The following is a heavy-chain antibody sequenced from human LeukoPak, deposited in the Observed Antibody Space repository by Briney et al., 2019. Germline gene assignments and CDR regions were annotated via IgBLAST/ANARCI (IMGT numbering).Heavy chain of an antibody. CDR2: MNPNSGNS. D-gene: IGHD4-11*01. Sequence: ASVKVSCKASGGTFSSYAISWVRQAPGQGLEWMGWMNPNSGNSGCAQKFQGRVTITRNNSITTAYMELSSLRSEDTAVYYCVRVDYSNAFDIWGQGTMVTVSS. J-gene: IGHJ3*02. V-gene: IGHV1-8*03. CDR3: VRVDYSNAFDI. CDR1: GGTFSSYA.